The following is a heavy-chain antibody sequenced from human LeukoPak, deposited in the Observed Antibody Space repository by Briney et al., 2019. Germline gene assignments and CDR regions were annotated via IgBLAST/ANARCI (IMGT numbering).Heavy chain of an antibody. D-gene: IGHD4-17*01. V-gene: IGHV4-38-2*01. CDR3: ARGYGDYVGSDYFDY. CDR2: INHSGST. CDR1: GSSISSDYY. Sequence: SETLSLTCAVSGSSISSDYYWGWVRPPPGKGLEWIGEINHSGSTNYNPSLKSRVTISVDRSKNQFSLKLSSVTAADTAVYYCARGYGDYVGSDYFDYWGQGTLVTVSS. J-gene: IGHJ4*02.